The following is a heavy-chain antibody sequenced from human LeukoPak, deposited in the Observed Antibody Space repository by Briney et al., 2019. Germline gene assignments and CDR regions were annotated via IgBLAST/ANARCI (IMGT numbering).Heavy chain of an antibody. Sequence: GGSLRLSCAASGFTFSSYGIHWVRQAPGKGLEWVAVISYDGRNKHYADSVKGRFTISRDNSRNTLYLQMNSLRPDDTAVYYCAKDPMVRGVINGMDVWGQGTTVTVS. CDR1: GFTFSSYG. V-gene: IGHV3-30*18. D-gene: IGHD3-10*01. J-gene: IGHJ6*02. CDR2: ISYDGRNK. CDR3: AKDPMVRGVINGMDV.